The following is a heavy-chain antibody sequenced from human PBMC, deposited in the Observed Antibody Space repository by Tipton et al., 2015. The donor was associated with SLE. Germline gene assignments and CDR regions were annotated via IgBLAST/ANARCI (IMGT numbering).Heavy chain of an antibody. CDR3: ARGPPYGGNSEDY. CDR2: ISHSGRT. V-gene: IGHV4-34*01. D-gene: IGHD4-23*01. J-gene: IGHJ4*02. Sequence: TLSLTCTVSGGSISSHNWSWIRQTPGKGLEWIGEISHSGRTNCNPSLKSRVTISVDTSKNQFSLKLSSVTAADTAVYYGARGPPYGGNSEDYWGQGTLVTVSS. CDR1: GGSISSHN.